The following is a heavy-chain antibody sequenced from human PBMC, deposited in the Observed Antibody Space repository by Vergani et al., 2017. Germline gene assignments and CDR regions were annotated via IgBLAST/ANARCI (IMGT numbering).Heavy chain of an antibody. Sequence: QVQLVESGGGVVQPGRSLRLSCAASGFTFSSYGMHWVRQAPGKGLEWVAVISYDGSNKYYADSVKGRFTISRDNSKNTLYLQMNSLRAEDTAVYYCAKDAAIAAAGPPGAFDIWGQGTMVTVSS. CDR3: AKDAAIAAAGPPGAFDI. D-gene: IGHD6-13*01. CDR2: ISYDGSNK. CDR1: GFTFSSYG. V-gene: IGHV3-30*18. J-gene: IGHJ3*02.